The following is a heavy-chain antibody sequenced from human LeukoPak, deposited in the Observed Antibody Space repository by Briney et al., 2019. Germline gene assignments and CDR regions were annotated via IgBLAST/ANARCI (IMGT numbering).Heavy chain of an antibody. CDR3: ASNGWLNGANWFDP. CDR2: VNHSGSA. CDR1: GSFSDFY. J-gene: IGHJ5*02. D-gene: IGHD6-19*01. Sequence: SETLSLTCAVYGSFSDFYWSWMRQPPGKGLEWIGEVNHSGSANYNPSLKSRVNISVDASKNQFSLKLSSVTAADTAVYYCASNGWLNGANWFDPWGQGTLVTVSS. V-gene: IGHV4-34*01.